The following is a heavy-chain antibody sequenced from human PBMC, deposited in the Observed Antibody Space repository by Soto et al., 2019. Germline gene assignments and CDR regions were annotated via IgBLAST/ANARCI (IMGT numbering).Heavy chain of an antibody. V-gene: IGHV3-48*01. J-gene: IGHJ4*01. Sequence: PGGSLRLSCAASGFSITNAWMTWVRQPPGKGLEWVSYISSSSSTIYYADSVKGRFTISRDNSKNTLYLQMNSLRAEDTAVYYCAKDVDIVVVVAATFGFWGHGTLVTVSS. CDR1: GFSITNAW. CDR3: AKDVDIVVVVAATFGF. D-gene: IGHD2-15*01. CDR2: ISSSSSTI.